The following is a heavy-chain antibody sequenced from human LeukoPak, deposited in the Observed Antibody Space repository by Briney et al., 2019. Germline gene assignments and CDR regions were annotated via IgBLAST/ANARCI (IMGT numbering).Heavy chain of an antibody. V-gene: IGHV1-2*02. CDR1: GYTFTDHY. CDR2: INLDSGGT. CDR3: ARRYSYAYGYLDY. J-gene: IGHJ4*02. D-gene: IGHD3-16*01. Sequence: ASVKVSCKASGYTFTDHYLHWLRQAPGQGTEWMGWINLDSGGTNYGQKFQGRVTLTGDTSISTAYMELSSLRFDDTAVYYCARRYSYAYGYLDYWGQGTLVTVSS.